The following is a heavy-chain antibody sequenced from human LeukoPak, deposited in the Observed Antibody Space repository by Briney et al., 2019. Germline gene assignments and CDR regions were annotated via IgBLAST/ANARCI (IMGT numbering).Heavy chain of an antibody. V-gene: IGHV5-51*01. CDR1: GYSFTSYW. D-gene: IGHD3-22*01. Sequence: KLGESLKISCKGSGYSFTSYWISWVRQMPGKGLEWMGIIYPGDSDTRYSPSFQGQVTISADKSISTAYLQWSSLKASDTAMYYCARLVYYDSSGYYSYDAFDIWGQGTMVTVSS. CDR3: ARLVYYDSSGYYSYDAFDI. J-gene: IGHJ3*02. CDR2: IYPGDSDT.